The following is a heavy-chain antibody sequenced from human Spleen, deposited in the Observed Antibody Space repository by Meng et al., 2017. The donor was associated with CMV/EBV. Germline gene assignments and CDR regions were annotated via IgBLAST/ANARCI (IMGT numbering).Heavy chain of an antibody. V-gene: IGHV3-11*04. CDR3: AIETHYFDTSGSH. CDR2: ISSSGSAI. J-gene: IGHJ4*02. D-gene: IGHD3-22*01. CDR1: GFTFSDYY. Sequence: ASGFTFSDYYMGWIRQAPGKGLQWVSYISSSGSAIYYADSVKGRFTISRDNAKNSLYLQMNSLRAEDTAVYYCAIETHYFDTSGSHWGQGTPVTVSS.